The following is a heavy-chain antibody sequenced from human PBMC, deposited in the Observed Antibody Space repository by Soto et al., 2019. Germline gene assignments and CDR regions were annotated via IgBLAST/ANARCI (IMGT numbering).Heavy chain of an antibody. CDR3: ARDVGGGCSGGSCYYYYGMDV. CDR2: IYHSGST. Sequence: PSETLSLTCAVSGYSISSGYSWGWIRQPPGKGLEWIGRIYHSGSTYYNPSLKSRVTISVDTSKNQFSLKLSSVTDADKAVYSCARDVGGGCSGGSCYYYYGMDVWGQGTTVTVSS. J-gene: IGHJ6*02. V-gene: IGHV4-38-2*02. D-gene: IGHD2-15*01. CDR1: GYSISSGYS.